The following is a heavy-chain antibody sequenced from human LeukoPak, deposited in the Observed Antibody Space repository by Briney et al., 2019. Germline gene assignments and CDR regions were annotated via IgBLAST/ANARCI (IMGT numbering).Heavy chain of an antibody. CDR3: ARDRAGYFYAMDA. CDR1: GFTFGDYA. CDR2: INWKSNNI. Sequence: PGRSLRLSCAASGFTFGDYAMHWVRQAPGKGLEWVSGINWKSNNIGYADSVKGRFTISRDNAKNSLYLQMNSLRTEDTALYYCARDRAGYFYAMDAWGQGTSVTVSS. V-gene: IGHV3-9*01. D-gene: IGHD6-13*01. J-gene: IGHJ6*02.